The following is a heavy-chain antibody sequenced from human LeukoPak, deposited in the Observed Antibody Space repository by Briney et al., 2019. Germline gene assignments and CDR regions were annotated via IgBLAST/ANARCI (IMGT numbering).Heavy chain of an antibody. CDR3: ARPRMIGSYYHGMDV. CDR1: GFTFSNYA. CDR2: IGSDGKT. V-gene: IGHV3-23*01. J-gene: IGHJ6*02. D-gene: IGHD1-26*01. Sequence: GGSRTLSCAASGFTFSNYAMSWVRQAPGKGLEWVSAIGSDGKTHYSESVKGRFAISRDNSKSMLFLQLNSLRAEDTALYYCARPRMIGSYYHGMDVWGQGTTVTVSS.